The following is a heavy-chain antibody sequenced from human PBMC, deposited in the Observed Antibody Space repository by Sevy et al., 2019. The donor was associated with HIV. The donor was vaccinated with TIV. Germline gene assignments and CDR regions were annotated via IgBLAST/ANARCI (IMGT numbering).Heavy chain of an antibody. CDR2: INHSGST. Sequence: SETLSLTCAVYGGSFSGYYWSWIRQPPGKGLEWIGEINHSGSTNYNPSPKSRVTISVDTSKNQFSLKLSSVTAADTAVYYCARRRGTWIQLWLPPMFDYWGQGTLVTVSS. J-gene: IGHJ4*02. D-gene: IGHD5-18*01. CDR1: GGSFSGYY. V-gene: IGHV4-34*01. CDR3: ARRRGTWIQLWLPPMFDY.